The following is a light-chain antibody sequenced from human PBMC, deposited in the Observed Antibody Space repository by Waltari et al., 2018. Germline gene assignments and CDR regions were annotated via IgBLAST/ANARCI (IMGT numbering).Light chain of an antibody. Sequence: DIVLTQSPDSLAVSLGERATIHCKSSQRVSYSSNNRDYLARYQQKPGQPPQLLIYWASTRESGVPDRFSGSGSGTDVTLTISSLQAEDVAVYYCQQYYSNFFTFGPGTKVDIK. CDR3: QQYYSNFFT. J-gene: IGKJ3*01. CDR2: WAS. V-gene: IGKV4-1*01. CDR1: QRVSYSSNNRDY.